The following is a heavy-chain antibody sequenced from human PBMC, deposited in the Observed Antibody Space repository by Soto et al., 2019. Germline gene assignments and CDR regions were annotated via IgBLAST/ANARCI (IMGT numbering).Heavy chain of an antibody. CDR1: GYTFTSYA. CDR3: ARDPPHNWGPRRDAFDI. CDR2: INAGNGNT. V-gene: IGHV1-3*01. D-gene: IGHD7-27*01. J-gene: IGHJ3*02. Sequence: ASVKVSCKASGYTFTSYAMHWVRQAPGQRLEWMGWINAGNGNTKYSQKFQGRVTITRDTSASTAYMELSSLRSEDTAVYYCARDPPHNWGPRRDAFDIWGQGTMVTVSS.